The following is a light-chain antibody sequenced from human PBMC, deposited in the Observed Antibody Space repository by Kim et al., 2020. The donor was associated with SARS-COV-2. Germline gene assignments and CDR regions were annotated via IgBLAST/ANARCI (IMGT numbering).Light chain of an antibody. CDR3: QQYGNSPLT. CDR1: QSVSSSY. Sequence: ELVLTQSPGTLSLSPGERATLSCRASQSVSSSYLAWYQQKPGQTPRLLIYGASSRATDIPDRFSGSGSGTDFTLTISRLEAEDFAVYYCQQYGNSPLTFGGGTKVDIK. V-gene: IGKV3-20*01. J-gene: IGKJ4*01. CDR2: GAS.